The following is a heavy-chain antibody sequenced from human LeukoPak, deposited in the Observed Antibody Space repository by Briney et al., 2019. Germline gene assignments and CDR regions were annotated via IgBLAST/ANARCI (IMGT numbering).Heavy chain of an antibody. CDR1: GFTFSSYA. Sequence: GGSLRLSCAASGFTFSSYAMSWVRQAPGKGLEWVSAISSSGGNTYYADSAKGRFTISRDNSKNTLYLQMNSLRAEDTAVYYCAKGGSDYDDHGYSFDYWGQGALVTVSS. CDR3: AKGGSDYDDHGYSFDY. V-gene: IGHV3-23*01. CDR2: ISSSGGNT. J-gene: IGHJ4*02. D-gene: IGHD1-26*01.